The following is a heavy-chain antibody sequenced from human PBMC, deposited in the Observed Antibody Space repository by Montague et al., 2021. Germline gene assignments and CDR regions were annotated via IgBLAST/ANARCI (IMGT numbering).Heavy chain of an antibody. CDR1: GGSLGHYY. J-gene: IGHJ4*02. D-gene: IGHD3-3*01. Sequence: SETLSLTCTVSGGSLGHYYWSWIRQPPGKGLEWIGYVYSNGNTNFNPSLRGRVTISNDTSQTQFSLKLSSMTAADTAVYYCARTFWGGNHHPFDYWGPGILVSVSS. V-gene: IGHV4-4*08. CDR2: VYSNGNT. CDR3: ARTFWGGNHHPFDY.